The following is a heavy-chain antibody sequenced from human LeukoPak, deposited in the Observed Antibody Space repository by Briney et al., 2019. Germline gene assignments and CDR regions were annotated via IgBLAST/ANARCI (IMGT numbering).Heavy chain of an antibody. D-gene: IGHD3-22*01. Sequence: GGSLRLSCTASGFTFSSYAMSWVRQAPGKGLEWVSAISGSGGSTYYADSVKGRFTISRDNSKNTLYLQMNSLRAEDTAVYYCAKGVYYYDSSCYYNHYYYYYYMDVWGKGTTVTVSS. V-gene: IGHV3-23*01. J-gene: IGHJ6*03. CDR2: ISGSGGST. CDR3: AKGVYYYDSSCYYNHYYYYYYMDV. CDR1: GFTFSSYA.